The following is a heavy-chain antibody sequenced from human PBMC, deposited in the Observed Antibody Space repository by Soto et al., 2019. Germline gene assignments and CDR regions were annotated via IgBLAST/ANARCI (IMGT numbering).Heavy chain of an antibody. D-gene: IGHD2-8*01. V-gene: IGHV4-59*01. J-gene: IGHJ4*02. CDR3: SRYNSYAIDY. Sequence: SETLSLTCTVSGTSISGYYWSWIRQPPGKGLEWIANIHYSGTTNYNPSLASRVTLSVDTSKNQFSLKMTSVTAADRAMYFCSRYNSYAIDYWGRGTLVTVSS. CDR2: IHYSGTT. CDR1: GTSISGYY.